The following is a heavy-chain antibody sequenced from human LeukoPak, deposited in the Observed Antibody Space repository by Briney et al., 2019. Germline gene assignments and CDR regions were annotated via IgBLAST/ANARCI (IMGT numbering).Heavy chain of an antibody. CDR3: AREIRYYGSGSYHDY. V-gene: IGHV4-59*01. D-gene: IGHD3-10*01. J-gene: IGHJ4*02. Sequence: SETLSLTCTVSGGSISSYYWSWIRQPPGKGLEWIGYIYYSGSTNYNPSLKSRVTISVDTSKNQFSLKLSSVTAADTAVYYCAREIRYYGSGSYHDYWGQGTLVTVSS. CDR2: IYYSGST. CDR1: GGSISSYY.